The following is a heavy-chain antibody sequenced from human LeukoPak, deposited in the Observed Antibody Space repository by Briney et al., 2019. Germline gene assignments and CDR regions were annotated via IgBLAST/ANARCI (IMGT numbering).Heavy chain of an antibody. V-gene: IGHV3-23*01. Sequence: PGGPLRLSCAASEFTFSNYAMNWVRQAPGKGLEWVSAISDSGRSSYYADSVKGRFTISRDNSKNTLYLQMNSLRAEETAVYYCARDRMVYTYWGQGTLVSVSS. D-gene: IGHD3-10*01. CDR1: EFTFSNYA. CDR3: ARDRMVYTY. J-gene: IGHJ4*02. CDR2: ISDSGRSS.